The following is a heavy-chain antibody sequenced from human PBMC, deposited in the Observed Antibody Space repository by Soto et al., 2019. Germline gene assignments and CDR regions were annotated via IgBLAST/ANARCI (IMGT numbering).Heavy chain of an antibody. V-gene: IGHV4-34*01. CDR1: GASVSGQY. CDR2: IIPTRSI. CDR3: GRGGISMAWNYCYYCMDV. Sequence: QVQLHQRGAGLLKPSETLSLTCAVSGASVSGQYWSWIRQLPGKGLVWVGEIIPTRSITCNPSLQCLVSFSLRPTKYHFSLIQIFVIVADTAVYYFGRGGISMAWNYCYYCMDVLGQGTTVTVSS. J-gene: IGHJ6*02. D-gene: IGHD2-8*01.